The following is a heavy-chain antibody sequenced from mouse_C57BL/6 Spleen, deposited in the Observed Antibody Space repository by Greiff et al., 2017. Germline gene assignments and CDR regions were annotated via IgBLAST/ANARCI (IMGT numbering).Heavy chain of an antibody. CDR1: GYTFTSYD. Sequence: QVQLQQSGPELVKPGASVKLSCKASGYTFTSYDINWVKQRPGQGLEWIGWIYPRDGSTKYNEKFKGKATLTVDTSSSTAYMELHSLPSEDSAVYFCASVSYYYGSSERYFDVWGTGTTVTVSS. V-gene: IGHV1-85*01. J-gene: IGHJ1*03. D-gene: IGHD1-1*01. CDR3: ASVSYYYGSSERYFDV. CDR2: IYPRDGST.